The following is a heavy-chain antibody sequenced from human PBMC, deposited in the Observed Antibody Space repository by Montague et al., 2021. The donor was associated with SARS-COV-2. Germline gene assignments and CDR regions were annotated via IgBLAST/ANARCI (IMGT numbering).Heavy chain of an antibody. CDR3: ARGLPVTTLFYYFGMDV. CDR1: GGSFSGSY. CDR2: INHYVST. Sequence: SETLSLTCAVYGGSFSGSYWSWIRQPPGKGLEWIGEINHYVSTNYNPSLKSRVTMSVDTSKNQFSLKLSSVTAADTAVYYCARGLPVTTLFYYFGMDVWGQGTTVTVSS. V-gene: IGHV4-34*01. J-gene: IGHJ6*02. D-gene: IGHD4-11*01.